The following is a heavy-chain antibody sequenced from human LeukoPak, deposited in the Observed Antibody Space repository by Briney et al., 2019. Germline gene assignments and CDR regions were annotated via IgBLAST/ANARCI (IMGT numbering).Heavy chain of an antibody. J-gene: IGHJ5*02. D-gene: IGHD7-27*01. CDR1: GFTFSSYS. CDR3: ARDTGDLKTNNWFDP. CDR2: ISSSSSYI. V-gene: IGHV3-21*01. Sequence: GGSLRLSCAASGFTFSSYSMNWVRQAPGKGLEWVSSISSSSSYIYYADSVKGRFTISRDNAKNSLYLQMNSLRAEDTAVYYCARDTGDLKTNNWFDPWGQGTLVTVSS.